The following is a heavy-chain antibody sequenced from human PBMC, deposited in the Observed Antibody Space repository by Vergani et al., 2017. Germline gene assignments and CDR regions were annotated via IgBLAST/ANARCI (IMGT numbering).Heavy chain of an antibody. CDR3: ARAGVWFGVLDAFDI. Sequence: QVQLQESGPGLVKPSETLSLTCTVSGGSISSYYWSWIRQPPGKGLEWIGYIYYSGSTNYNPSLKSRVTISVDTSKNQFSLKLSSVTAADTAVYYCARAGVWFGVLDAFDIWGQGTMVIVSS. J-gene: IGHJ3*02. D-gene: IGHD3-10*01. V-gene: IGHV4-59*01. CDR2: IYYSGST. CDR1: GGSISSYY.